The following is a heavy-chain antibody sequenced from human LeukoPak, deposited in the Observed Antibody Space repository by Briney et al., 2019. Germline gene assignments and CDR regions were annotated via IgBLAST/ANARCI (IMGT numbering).Heavy chain of an antibody. V-gene: IGHV1-2*02. Sequence: ASVKVSCKASGYTFTASYLFWVRQAPGQGLEWMGWINCNSGDIKYAQKLQDRVTMTRDTSISTVYMDLSSLTSDDTAVYYCTREDYWGQGTPVTVSS. J-gene: IGHJ4*02. CDR1: GYTFTASY. CDR3: TREDY. CDR2: INCNSGDI.